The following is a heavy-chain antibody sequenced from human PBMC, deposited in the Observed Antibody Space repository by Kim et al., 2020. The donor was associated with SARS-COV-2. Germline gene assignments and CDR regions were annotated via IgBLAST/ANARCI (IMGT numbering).Heavy chain of an antibody. Sequence: SETLSLTCTVSGGSISSYYWSWIRQPPGKGLEWIGYIYYSGSTNYNPSLKSRVTISVDTSKNQFSLKLSSVTAADTAVYYCARERRGGITGTTVEYYFDYWGQGTLVTVSS. CDR1: GGSISSYY. CDR2: IYYSGST. D-gene: IGHD1-7*01. J-gene: IGHJ4*02. CDR3: ARERRGGITGTTVEYYFDY. V-gene: IGHV4-59*13.